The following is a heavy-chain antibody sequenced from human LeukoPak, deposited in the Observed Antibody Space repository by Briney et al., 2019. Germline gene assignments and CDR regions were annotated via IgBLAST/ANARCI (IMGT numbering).Heavy chain of an antibody. Sequence: VASVKVSCKASGYTFTGYYMHWVRQAPGQGLEWMGWINPNSGGTNYAQKFQGRVTMTRDTSISTAYMELSRLRSDDTAVYYCARWNTLGNWYYYMDVWGKGTTVTVSS. CDR2: INPNSGGT. CDR3: ARWNTLGNWYYYMDV. V-gene: IGHV1-2*02. J-gene: IGHJ6*03. D-gene: IGHD1/OR15-1a*01. CDR1: GYTFTGYY.